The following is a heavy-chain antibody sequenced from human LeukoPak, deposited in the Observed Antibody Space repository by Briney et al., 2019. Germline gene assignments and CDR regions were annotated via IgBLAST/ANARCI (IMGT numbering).Heavy chain of an antibody. V-gene: IGHV3-23*01. CDR2: ISGNGGST. Sequence: QSGGSLRLSCAASGFTFSSYAMSWVRQAPGKGLEWVSAISGNGGSTYYADSVKGRFTISRDNSKNTLYLQMNSLRAEDTAVYYCAKGLYFDWLNAFDIWGQGTMVTVSS. D-gene: IGHD3-9*01. J-gene: IGHJ3*02. CDR1: GFTFSSYA. CDR3: AKGLYFDWLNAFDI.